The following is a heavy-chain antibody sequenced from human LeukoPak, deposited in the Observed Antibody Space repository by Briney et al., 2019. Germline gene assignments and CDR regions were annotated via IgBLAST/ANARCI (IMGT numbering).Heavy chain of an antibody. CDR2: INHSGST. CDR3: ARPIAAAGIIWFDP. V-gene: IGHV4-34*01. D-gene: IGHD6-13*01. CDR1: GGSFSGYY. J-gene: IGHJ5*02. Sequence: PSETLSLTCAVYGGSFSGYYWSWIRQPPGKGLEWIGEINHSGSTNYNPSLKSRVTISVDTSKNQFSLKLSSVTAADTAVYYCARPIAAAGIIWFDPWGQGTLVTVSS.